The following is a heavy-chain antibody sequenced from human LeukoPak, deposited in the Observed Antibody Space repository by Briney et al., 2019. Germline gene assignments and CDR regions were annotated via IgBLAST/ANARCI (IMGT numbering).Heavy chain of an antibody. J-gene: IGHJ1*01. D-gene: IGHD1-26*01. CDR1: DSSITSDFY. CDR3: ARASGGSYGYFQH. Sequence: SETLSLTCTVSDSSITSDFYWGWLRQPPGKGLEWIGSFYNSGKTYYKPSLESRVTISMDTSKNQFSLKLSSVTAADTAVYYCARASGGSYGYFQHWGQGTLVTVSS. V-gene: IGHV4-38-2*02. CDR2: FYNSGKT.